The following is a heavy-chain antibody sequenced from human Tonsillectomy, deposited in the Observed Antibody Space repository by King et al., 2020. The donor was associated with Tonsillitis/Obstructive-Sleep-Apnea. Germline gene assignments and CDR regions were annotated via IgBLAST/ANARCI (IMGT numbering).Heavy chain of an antibody. Sequence: QLVQSAAEVKKPGESVKISCKAFGYSFTDYWLGWVRQMPGKGLEWMGIVYPGDSDARYSPSFQGQVTISVAKSINTAYLQWSRLEASDTAMYYCARDSRSVVDNWYFDLWGRGTLVTVSS. J-gene: IGHJ2*01. CDR1: GYSFTDYW. V-gene: IGHV5-51*03. CDR2: VYPGDSDA. CDR3: ARDSRSVVDNWYFDL. D-gene: IGHD3-22*01.